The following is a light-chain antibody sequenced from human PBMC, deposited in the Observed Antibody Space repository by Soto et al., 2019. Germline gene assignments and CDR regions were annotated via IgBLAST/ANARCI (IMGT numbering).Light chain of an antibody. CDR3: QQLNSYPIT. Sequence: DIQMTQSPSSLSASVGDRVTITCRASQGISSYLAWYQQKPGKAPKLLIYAASTLQSGVPSRFSGSGSGTEFTLTTSSLQPEDFATYYCQQLNSYPITFGQGTRLEIK. CDR1: QGISSY. V-gene: IGKV1-9*01. CDR2: AAS. J-gene: IGKJ5*01.